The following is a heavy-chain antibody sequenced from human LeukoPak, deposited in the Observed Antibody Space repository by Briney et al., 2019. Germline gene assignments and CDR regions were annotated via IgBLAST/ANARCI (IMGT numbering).Heavy chain of an antibody. CDR1: GYTFTKYG. Sequence: GASVKVSCKASGYTFTKYGMNWVRQAPGQGLEWMGWINTNTGNPTYAQDFTGRSVFSLDISVSTAYLQISSLKAEDTAVYYCAKKYCSSASCYFDYWGQGTLVTVSS. V-gene: IGHV7-4-1*02. D-gene: IGHD2-2*01. CDR3: AKKYCSSASCYFDY. J-gene: IGHJ4*02. CDR2: INTNTGNP.